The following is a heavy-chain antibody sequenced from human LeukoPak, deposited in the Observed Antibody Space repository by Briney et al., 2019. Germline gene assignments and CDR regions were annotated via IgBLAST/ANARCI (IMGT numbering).Heavy chain of an antibody. Sequence: GGSLRLSRAASGFTFSSYAMSGVPQAPREGLEWVSAISGSGGSTYYADSVKGRFTISRDNSKNTLYLQMNSLRAEDTAVYYCAKDSSGWYYFDYWGQGTLVTVSS. V-gene: IGHV3-23*01. CDR2: ISGSGGST. J-gene: IGHJ4*02. CDR1: GFTFSSYA. D-gene: IGHD6-19*01. CDR3: AKDSSGWYYFDY.